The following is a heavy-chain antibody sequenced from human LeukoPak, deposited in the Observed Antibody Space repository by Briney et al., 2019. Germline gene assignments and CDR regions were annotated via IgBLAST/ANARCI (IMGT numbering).Heavy chain of an antibody. CDR1: GFSLRSYA. V-gene: IGHV3-33*01. CDR3: ARDPGLRLDF. D-gene: IGHD3-16*01. J-gene: IGHJ4*02. Sequence: PGRSLRLSCAASGFSLRSYAMHWVRQAPGKGLEWVAVIWYDGSNEYYSDSVKGRFAISKDNSKNTLYLQMNSLRAEDTAVYFCARDPGLRLDFWGQGTLLIVSS. CDR2: IWYDGSNE.